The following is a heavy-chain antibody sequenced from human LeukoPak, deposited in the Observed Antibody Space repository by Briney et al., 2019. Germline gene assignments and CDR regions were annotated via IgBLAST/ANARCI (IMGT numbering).Heavy chain of an antibody. D-gene: IGHD3-3*01. J-gene: IGHJ5*02. Sequence: SETLSLTCTVSGGSITSSYWSWIRQSPGKGLEWIGYLFYSGNTNYNPSLKSRVTISVDTSKNQFSLKLSSVTAADTAVYYCARGGNYDFWSGYMVGGWFDPWGQGTLVTVSS. CDR3: ARGGNYDFWSGYMVGGWFDP. CDR1: GGSITSSY. CDR2: LFYSGNT. V-gene: IGHV4-59*12.